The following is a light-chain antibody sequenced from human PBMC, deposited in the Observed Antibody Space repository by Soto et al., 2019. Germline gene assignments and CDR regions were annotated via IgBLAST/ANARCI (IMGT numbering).Light chain of an antibody. J-gene: IGKJ1*01. V-gene: IGKV1-39*01. CDR2: TTS. CDR3: QQSFSSPQT. Sequence: DIQMTQSPSSLSASVGDRVTITCRASQSIRSYLNWYQQKLGKAPKLLIYTTSNLQSGVSSRFSGSGSGTDFTLTINTLQPEDFATYYCQQSFSSPQTFGQGTKVEIK. CDR1: QSIRSY.